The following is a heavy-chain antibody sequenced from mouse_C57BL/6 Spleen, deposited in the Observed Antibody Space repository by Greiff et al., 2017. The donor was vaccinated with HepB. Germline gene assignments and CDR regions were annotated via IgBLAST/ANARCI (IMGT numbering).Heavy chain of an antibody. CDR3: ARGYGSTDY. CDR1: GFTFSSYT. Sequence: EVQVVESGGGLVKPGGSLKLSCAASGFTFSSYTMSWVRQTPEKRLEWVATISGGGGNTYYPDSVKGRFTISRDNAKNTLYLQMSSLRSEDTALYYCARGYGSTDYWGQGTTLTVSS. CDR2: ISGGGGNT. D-gene: IGHD1-1*01. V-gene: IGHV5-9*01. J-gene: IGHJ2*01.